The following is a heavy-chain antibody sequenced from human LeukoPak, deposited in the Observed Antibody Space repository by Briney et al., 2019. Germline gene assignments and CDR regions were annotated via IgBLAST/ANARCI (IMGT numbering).Heavy chain of an antibody. D-gene: IGHD2-8*01. CDR3: ARAGALTVNALDY. V-gene: IGHV4-34*01. CDR2: INHSGST. J-gene: IGHJ4*02. Sequence: PSETLSLTCAVYGGPFSGYYWSWIRQPPGKGLEWIGEINHSGSTNYNPSLKSRVTISVDTSKNQFSLKLSSVTAADTAVYYCARAGALTVNALDYWGQGTLVTVSS. CDR1: GGPFSGYY.